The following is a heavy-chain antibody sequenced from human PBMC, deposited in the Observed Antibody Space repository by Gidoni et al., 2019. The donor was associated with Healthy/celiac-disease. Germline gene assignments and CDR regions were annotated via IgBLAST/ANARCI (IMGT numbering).Heavy chain of an antibody. V-gene: IGHV4-34*01. Sequence: QVQLQQWGAGLLKPSATLSLTCAVYGGSFSGYYWSWIRQPPGKGLEWIGEINHSGTTNYNPSLKSRVTISVDTSKNQFSLKLSSVTAADTAVYYCARGFRDVLLWFGEPQDDAFDIWGQGTMVTVSS. CDR2: INHSGTT. J-gene: IGHJ3*02. CDR3: ARGFRDVLLWFGEPQDDAFDI. CDR1: GGSFSGYY. D-gene: IGHD3-10*01.